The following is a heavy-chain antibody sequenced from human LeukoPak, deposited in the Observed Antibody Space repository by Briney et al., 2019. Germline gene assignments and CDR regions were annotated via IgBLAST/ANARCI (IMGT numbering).Heavy chain of an antibody. Sequence: GGSLRLSCAASGFTVSSNYMSWVRQAPGKGLEWVSVIYSGGSTYYADSVKGRFTISRDNSKNTLYLQMNSLRAEDTAVYYCARDAYDSSLFDIWGQGTMVTVSS. CDR1: GFTVSSNY. CDR3: ARDAYDSSLFDI. CDR2: IYSGGST. J-gene: IGHJ3*02. D-gene: IGHD3-22*01. V-gene: IGHV3-53*01.